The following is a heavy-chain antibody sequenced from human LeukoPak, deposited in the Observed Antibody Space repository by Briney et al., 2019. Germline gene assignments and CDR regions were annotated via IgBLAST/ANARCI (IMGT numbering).Heavy chain of an antibody. V-gene: IGHV3-48*04. J-gene: IGHJ4*02. D-gene: IGHD1-26*01. CDR1: GFTFSTYG. Sequence: GGSLRLSCAASGFTFSTYGMNWVRQAPGKGLQWVSYISSTSSTIYYADSVKGRFTISRDNAKNSLYLQMNSLRAEDTAVYYCARDRVGAFDYWGQGTLDIVSS. CDR3: ARDRVGAFDY. CDR2: ISSTSSTI.